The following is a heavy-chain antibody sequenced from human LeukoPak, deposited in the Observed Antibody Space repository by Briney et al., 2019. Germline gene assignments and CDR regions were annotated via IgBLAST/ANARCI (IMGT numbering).Heavy chain of an antibody. J-gene: IGHJ3*02. CDR1: GGSFSGYY. Sequence: SETLSLTCAVYGGSFSGYYWSWIRQPPGKGLEWIGEINHSGSTNYIPSLKSRVTISVDTSKNQFSLKLSSVTAADTAVYYCARPLVRGLRGDAFDIWGQGTMVTVSS. D-gene: IGHD3-10*01. CDR2: INHSGST. CDR3: ARPLVRGLRGDAFDI. V-gene: IGHV4-34*01.